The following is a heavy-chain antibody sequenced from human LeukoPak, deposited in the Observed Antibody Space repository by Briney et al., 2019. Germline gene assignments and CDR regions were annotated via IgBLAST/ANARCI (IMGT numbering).Heavy chain of an antibody. V-gene: IGHV4-4*07. CDR2: IYTSGST. Sequence: SETLSLTCTVSGGSISSYYWSWIRQPAGKGLGWIGRIYTSGSTNYNPSLKSRVTMSVDTSKNQFSLKLLSVTAADTAVYYCARDPYSGSYFGIRAFDIWGQGTMVTVSS. CDR3: ARDPYSGSYFGIRAFDI. D-gene: IGHD1-26*01. J-gene: IGHJ3*02. CDR1: GGSISSYY.